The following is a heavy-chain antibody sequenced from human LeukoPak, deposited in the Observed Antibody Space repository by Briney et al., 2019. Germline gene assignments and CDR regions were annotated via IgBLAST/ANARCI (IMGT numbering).Heavy chain of an antibody. CDR2: VFYSGST. Sequence: SETLSLTCTVSDDSIKNYFWTWLRQSPGKGLEWIGYVFYSGSTSYNPSLRSRLTMSVDTSKSQFSLNLKSVTAADTAVYYCARGTRRYYDGSGYYYGEFDYWGQGILVTVSS. CDR3: ARGTRRYYDGSGYYYGEFDY. V-gene: IGHV4-59*01. CDR1: DDSIKNYF. D-gene: IGHD3-22*01. J-gene: IGHJ4*02.